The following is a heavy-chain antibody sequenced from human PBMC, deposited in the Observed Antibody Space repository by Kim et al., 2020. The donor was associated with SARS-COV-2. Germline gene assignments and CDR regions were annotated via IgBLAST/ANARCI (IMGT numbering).Heavy chain of an antibody. D-gene: IGHD3-22*01. Sequence: GGSLRLSCAASGFTFSSYWMSWVRQAPGKGLEWVANIKQDGSEKYYVDSVKGRFTISRDNAKNSLYLQMNSLRAEDTAVYYCARATPNYYDSSGYYQGYWYFDLWGRGTLVTVSS. V-gene: IGHV3-7*03. J-gene: IGHJ2*01. CDR2: IKQDGSEK. CDR1: GFTFSSYW. CDR3: ARATPNYYDSSGYYQGYWYFDL.